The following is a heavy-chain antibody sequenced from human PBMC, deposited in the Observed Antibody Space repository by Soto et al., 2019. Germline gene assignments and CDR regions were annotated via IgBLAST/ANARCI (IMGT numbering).Heavy chain of an antibody. CDR2: INHSGST. V-gene: IGHV4-34*01. D-gene: IGHD2-2*01. CDR1: GGSFSGYY. CDR3: ARHKKRVIVVLPAGTPHNYYYYMDV. Sequence: SETLSLTCAVYGGSFSGYYWSWIRQPPGKGLEWIGEINHSGSTNYNPSLKSRVTISVDTSKNQFSLKLSSVTAADTAVYYCARHKKRVIVVLPAGTPHNYYYYMDVWGKGTTVTVSS. J-gene: IGHJ6*03.